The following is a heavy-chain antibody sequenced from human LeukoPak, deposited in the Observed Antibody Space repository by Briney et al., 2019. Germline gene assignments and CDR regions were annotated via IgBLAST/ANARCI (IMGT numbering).Heavy chain of an antibody. CDR3: VRVGGSYPYGMDV. CDR1: GGSISSYY. CDR2: IYYSGST. V-gene: IGHV4-59*01. J-gene: IGHJ6*02. Sequence: SETLSLTCTVSGGSISSYYWSWIRQPPGKGLEWIGYIYYSGSTNYNPSPKSRVTISVDTSKNQFSLKLSSVTAADTAVYYCVRVGGSYPYGMDVWGQGTTVTVSS. D-gene: IGHD6-6*01.